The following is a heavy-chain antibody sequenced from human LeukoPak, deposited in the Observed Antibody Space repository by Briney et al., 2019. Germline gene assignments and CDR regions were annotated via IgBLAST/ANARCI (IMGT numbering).Heavy chain of an antibody. J-gene: IGHJ3*02. CDR2: ISSSGSTI. Sequence: GGSLRLSCAASGFTFSDYYMSWIRQAPGKGLEWVSYISSSGSTIYYADSVKGRFTISRDNAKNSLYLQMNSLRAEDTAVYYCARDEGLLAVAGFWVSAFDIWGQGTMVTVSS. V-gene: IGHV3-11*04. D-gene: IGHD6-19*01. CDR3: ARDEGLLAVAGFWVSAFDI. CDR1: GFTFSDYY.